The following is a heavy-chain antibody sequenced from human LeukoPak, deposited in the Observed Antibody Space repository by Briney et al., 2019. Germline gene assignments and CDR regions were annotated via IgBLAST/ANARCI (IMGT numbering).Heavy chain of an antibody. CDR2: ISRSITTI. V-gene: IGHV3-48*01. Sequence: GGSLRLSCVASGFTFSTYGMNWVRQAPGKGLEWVSYISRSITTIYYADSVKGRFTISRDNAENSLYLQMNGLRAEDTAVYYCAKGVGGSANYYYMDVWGKGTTVTVSS. CDR3: AKGVGGSANYYYMDV. D-gene: IGHD3-10*01. J-gene: IGHJ6*03. CDR1: GFTFSTYG.